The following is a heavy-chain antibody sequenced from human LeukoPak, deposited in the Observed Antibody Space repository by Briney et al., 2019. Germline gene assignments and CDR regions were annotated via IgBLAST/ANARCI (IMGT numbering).Heavy chain of an antibody. CDR1: GYTFTGYY. CDR3: ARYYYDSSGPDY. J-gene: IGHJ4*02. V-gene: IGHV1-2*06. CDR2: INPNSGGT. D-gene: IGHD3-22*01. Sequence: ASVKVSCKASGYTFTGYYMHWVRQAPGQGLEWMGRINPNSGGTNYAQKFRGRVTMTRDTSISTAYMELSRLRSDDTAVYYCARYYYDSSGPDYWGQGTLVTVSS.